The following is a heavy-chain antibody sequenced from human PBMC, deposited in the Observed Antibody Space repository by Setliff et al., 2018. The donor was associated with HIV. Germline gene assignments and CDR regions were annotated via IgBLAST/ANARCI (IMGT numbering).Heavy chain of an antibody. V-gene: IGHV4-39*01. CDR3: VGSTIAAAVYYYYYYMDV. J-gene: IGHJ6*03. D-gene: IGHD6-13*01. Sequence: SETLSLTCTVSGGSISSSSYYWGWIRQPPGKGLEWIGSIYYSGSTYANPSLKSRVTISVDTSKNQFSLNLSSVTAADTAVYYCVGSTIAAAVYYYYYYMDVWGKGPTATAPS. CDR1: GGSISSSSYY. CDR2: IYYSGST.